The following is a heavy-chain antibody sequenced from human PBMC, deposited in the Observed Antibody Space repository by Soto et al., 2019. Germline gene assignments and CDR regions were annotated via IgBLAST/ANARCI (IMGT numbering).Heavy chain of an antibody. CDR3: ATNLRRAGLITIFGVVIMEGAFAAFDI. V-gene: IGHV4-39*01. J-gene: IGHJ3*02. Sequence: QLQLQESGPGLVKPSETLSLTCTVSGGSISSSSYYWGWIRQPPGKGLEWIGSIYYSGSTYYNPSLKSRVTISVDTSKNQFSLKLSSVTAADTAVYYCATNLRRAGLITIFGVVIMEGAFAAFDIWGQGTMVTVSS. D-gene: IGHD3-3*01. CDR1: GGSISSSSYY. CDR2: IYYSGST.